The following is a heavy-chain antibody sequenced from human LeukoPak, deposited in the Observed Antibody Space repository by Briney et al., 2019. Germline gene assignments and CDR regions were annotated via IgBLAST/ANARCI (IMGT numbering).Heavy chain of an antibody. CDR2: ISSSGSTI. V-gene: IGHV3-48*03. Sequence: GGSLRLSCAASGFTFSSYEMNWVRQAPGKGLEWVSYISSSGSTIYYADSVKGRLTISRDNAKNSLYLQMDSLRAEDTAVYYCAAYSSGWYPIDYWGQGTLVTVSS. CDR1: GFTFSSYE. CDR3: AAYSSGWYPIDY. J-gene: IGHJ4*02. D-gene: IGHD6-19*01.